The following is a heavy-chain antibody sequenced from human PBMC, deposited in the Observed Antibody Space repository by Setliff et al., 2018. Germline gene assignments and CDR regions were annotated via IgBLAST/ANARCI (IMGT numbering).Heavy chain of an antibody. J-gene: IGHJ6*03. D-gene: IGHD2-15*01. CDR3: VREGVDCRSSADYRYYMGV. Sequence: VSCKSPGAPFSRNGISWVRQAPGKGLEWMGGTIPMFGTTNYARKFQGRVTIITDESTSTAYMQLSSLGSEDTAVNYCVREGVDCRSSADYRYYMGVWGKGTTVTVSS. CDR2: TIPMFGTT. CDR1: GAPFSRNG. V-gene: IGHV1-69*05.